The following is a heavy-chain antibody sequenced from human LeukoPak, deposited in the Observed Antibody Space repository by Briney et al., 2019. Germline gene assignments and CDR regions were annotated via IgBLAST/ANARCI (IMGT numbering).Heavy chain of an antibody. CDR3: AKLILGARSLFDF. V-gene: IGHV3-7*05. J-gene: IGHJ4*02. Sequence: GGSLRLSCAASGFTFSTYWMSWVRQAPGKGLEWVGNIKQDGSKTYYVDSVKGRFTISRDNSKNTLYLQMSSLRADDTAMYYCAKLILGARSLFDFRGQGILVTVSS. D-gene: IGHD1-26*01. CDR1: GFTFSTYW. CDR2: IKQDGSKT.